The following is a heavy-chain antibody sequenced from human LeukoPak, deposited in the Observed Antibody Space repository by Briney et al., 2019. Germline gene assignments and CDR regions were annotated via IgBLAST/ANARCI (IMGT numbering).Heavy chain of an antibody. CDR2: IYYSGST. Sequence: PSETLSLTCAVYGGSFSGYYWSWIRQPPGKGLEWIGYIYYSGSTNYNPSLKSRVTMSVKTSKNQFSLKLSSVTAADTAVYYCARVYYSNSYDYWYFDLWGRGTLVTVSS. V-gene: IGHV4-59*01. J-gene: IGHJ2*01. D-gene: IGHD6-13*01. CDR3: ARVYYSNSYDYWYFDL. CDR1: GGSFSGYY.